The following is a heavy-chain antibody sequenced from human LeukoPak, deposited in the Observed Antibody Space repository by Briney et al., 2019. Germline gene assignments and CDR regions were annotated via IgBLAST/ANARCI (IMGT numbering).Heavy chain of an antibody. D-gene: IGHD3-22*01. V-gene: IGHV4-61*01. CDR2: IYYSGST. CDR1: GGSVSSGSYY. CDR3: ATTPYYYDSSGYYYY. Sequence: SETLSLTCTVSGGSVSSGSYYWSWIRQPPGKGLEWIGYIYYSGSTNYNPSLKSRVTISVDTSENQFSLKLNSVTAADTAVYYCATTPYYYDSSGYYYYWGQGTLVTVSS. J-gene: IGHJ4*02.